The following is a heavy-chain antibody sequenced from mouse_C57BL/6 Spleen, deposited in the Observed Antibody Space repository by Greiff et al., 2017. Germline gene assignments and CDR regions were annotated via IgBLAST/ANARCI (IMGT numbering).Heavy chain of an antibody. Sequence: EVQLQQSGPELVKPGASVKISCKASGYTFTDYYMNWVKQSHGKSLEWIGDINPNNGGTSYNQKFKGKATLTVDKSSSTAYMELRSLTSEDSAVYYCDGSNRYAMDYWGQGTSVTVSS. J-gene: IGHJ4*01. D-gene: IGHD1-1*01. CDR2: INPNNGGT. CDR1: GYTFTDYY. CDR3: DGSNRYAMDY. V-gene: IGHV1-26*01.